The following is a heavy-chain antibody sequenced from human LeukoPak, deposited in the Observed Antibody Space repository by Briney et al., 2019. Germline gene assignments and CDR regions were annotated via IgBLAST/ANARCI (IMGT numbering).Heavy chain of an antibody. D-gene: IGHD5-18*01. Sequence: SVKVSCKASGDTFNNYALNWVRQAPGQGLEWMGRIIPALGVTHYARDFQGRVTFTADKSTSTVYMGLSSLRSQDTAVYYCARSAAMVTAYHFDYWGQGTLLTVSS. J-gene: IGHJ4*02. CDR3: ARSAAMVTAYHFDY. CDR1: GDTFNNYA. V-gene: IGHV1-69*04. CDR2: IIPALGVT.